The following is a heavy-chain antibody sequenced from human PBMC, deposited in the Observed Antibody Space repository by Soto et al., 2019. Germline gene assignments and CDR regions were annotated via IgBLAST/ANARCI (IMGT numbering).Heavy chain of an antibody. CDR1: GYTFTSYY. Sequence: GASVKVSCKASGYTFTSYYMHWVRQAPGQGLEWMGIINPSGGSTSYAQKFQGRVTMTRDTSTSTVYMELSSLRSEDTAVYYCARDGRYYDFWSSVDYWGQGTLFTVAS. D-gene: IGHD3-3*01. J-gene: IGHJ4*02. CDR3: ARDGRYYDFWSSVDY. V-gene: IGHV1-46*03. CDR2: INPSGGST.